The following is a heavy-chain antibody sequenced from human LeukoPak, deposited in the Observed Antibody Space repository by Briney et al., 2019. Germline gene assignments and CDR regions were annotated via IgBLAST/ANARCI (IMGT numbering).Heavy chain of an antibody. J-gene: IGHJ4*02. V-gene: IGHV4-39*07. CDR2: INHSGST. CDR1: GGSISSSSYY. CDR3: ARLGDYGDSGDY. D-gene: IGHD4-17*01. Sequence: PSETLSLTCTVSGGSISSSSYYWGWIRQPPGKGLEWIGEINHSGSTNYNPSLKSRVTISVDTSKNQFSLKLSSVTAADTAVYYCARLGDYGDSGDYWGQGTLVTVSS.